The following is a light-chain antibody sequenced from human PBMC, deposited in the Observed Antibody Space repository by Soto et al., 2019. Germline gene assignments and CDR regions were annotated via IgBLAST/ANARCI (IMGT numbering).Light chain of an antibody. Sequence: EIVMTQSPATLSLSPGESATLSCRASQSVSSNLAWYQQKPGQAPRLLIYGASTRATGIPATFSGSGSGTEFTLTISSLQSEDFAVYYCQQYNDWPPWTCGQGTKVDIK. CDR3: QQYNDWPPWT. CDR2: GAS. CDR1: QSVSSN. V-gene: IGKV3-15*01. J-gene: IGKJ1*01.